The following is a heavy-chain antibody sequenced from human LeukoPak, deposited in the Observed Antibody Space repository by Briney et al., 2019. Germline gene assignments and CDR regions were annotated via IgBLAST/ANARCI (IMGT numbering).Heavy chain of an antibody. V-gene: IGHV3-23*01. D-gene: IGHD3-22*01. J-gene: IGHJ5*02. CDR3: AKVPHDSGGYYYDLPSFDP. CDR2: ISGSGGST. Sequence: GGSLRLSCAASRFTFSSYAMTWVRQAPGKGLEWVSTISGSGGSTYYADSVKGRFTISRDNSKNTLYLQMNSLRAEDTALYYCAKVPHDSGGYYYDLPSFDPWGQGTLVTVSS. CDR1: RFTFSSYA.